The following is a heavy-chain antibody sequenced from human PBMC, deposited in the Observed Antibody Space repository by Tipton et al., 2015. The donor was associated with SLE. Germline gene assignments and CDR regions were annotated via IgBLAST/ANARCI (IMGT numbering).Heavy chain of an antibody. J-gene: IGHJ6*02. V-gene: IGHV4-59*11. Sequence: TLSLTCTVSGGSISSHYWSWIRQPPGKGLEWIGYIYYSGSTNYNPSLKSRVALSVDTSKNQFSLKLSSVTAADTAVYYCARANSSGWYGYYYYGMDVWGQGTTVTVSS. D-gene: IGHD6-19*01. CDR3: ARANSSGWYGYYYYGMDV. CDR2: IYYSGST. CDR1: GGSISSHY.